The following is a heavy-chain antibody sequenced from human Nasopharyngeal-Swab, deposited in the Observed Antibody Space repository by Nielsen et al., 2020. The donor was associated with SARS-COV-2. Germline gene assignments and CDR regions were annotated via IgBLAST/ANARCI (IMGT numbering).Heavy chain of an antibody. D-gene: IGHD3-22*01. CDR2: IYPGDSDT. CDR1: GYSFTTYW. Sequence: GGSLRLSCKGSGYSFTTYWIGWVRQMPGKGLEWVGIIYPGDSDTRYSPSFQGQVTISADKSISTAYLQWSSLKASDTAMYYCARTPDPDGYYNYYYYYGMDVWGQGTTVTVSS. CDR3: ARTPDPDGYYNYYYYYGMDV. J-gene: IGHJ6*02. V-gene: IGHV5-51*01.